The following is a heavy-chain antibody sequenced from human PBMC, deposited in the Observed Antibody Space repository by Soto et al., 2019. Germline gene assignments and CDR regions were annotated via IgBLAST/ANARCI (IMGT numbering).Heavy chain of an antibody. CDR2: IYSTGST. D-gene: IGHD3-16*01. Sequence: TSETLSLTCDVSGDTISTGGYTWAWIRQPPGKGLEWIGDIYSTGSTNYSPSLKSRVTILMDKSRNQFSLILASVIAADTAVYYCARPSLSYYYHGLDVWGQGITVTVSS. CDR3: ARPSLSYYYHGLDV. V-gene: IGHV4-61*05. J-gene: IGHJ6*02. CDR1: GDTISTGGYT.